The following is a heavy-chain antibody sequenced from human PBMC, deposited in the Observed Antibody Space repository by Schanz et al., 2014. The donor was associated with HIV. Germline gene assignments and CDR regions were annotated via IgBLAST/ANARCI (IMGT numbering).Heavy chain of an antibody. CDR2: ISYDGSIK. CDR1: GFTFRTHG. CDR3: ARDRMTANWKNDMDV. J-gene: IGHJ6*02. D-gene: IGHD2-21*02. Sequence: QVQLVESGGGVVQPGRSLRLSCAASGFTFRTHGIHWVRQAPAKGLEWVAVISYDGSIKEYADSVKGRFAISRDNSKNTLYLQMNSLRAEDTAVYYCARDRMTANWKNDMDVWGQGTTVTVSS. V-gene: IGHV3-30*03.